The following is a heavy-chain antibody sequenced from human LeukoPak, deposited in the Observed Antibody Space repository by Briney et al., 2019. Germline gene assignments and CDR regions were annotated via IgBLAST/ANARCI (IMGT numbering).Heavy chain of an antibody. CDR2: FDPEDGET. Sequence: GGSVKVSCKVSGYTLTELSMHWVRQAPGKGLEWMGGFDPEDGETIYAQKFQGRVTMTEDTSTDTAYMELSSLRSEDTAVYYCATAPIIAVAGTPYYLDYWGQGTLVTVSS. V-gene: IGHV1-24*01. CDR1: GYTLTELS. J-gene: IGHJ4*02. CDR3: ATAPIIAVAGTPYYLDY. D-gene: IGHD6-19*01.